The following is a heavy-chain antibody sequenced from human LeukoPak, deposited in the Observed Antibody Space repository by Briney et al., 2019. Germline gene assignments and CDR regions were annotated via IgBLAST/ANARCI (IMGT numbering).Heavy chain of an antibody. Sequence: GSSVKVSCKASGGTFSSYAISWVRQAPGQGLEWMGRIIPILGIANYAQKFQGRVTITADESTSTAYMELSSLRSEDTAVYYCARDSSGYYLRLYYYYMDVWGKGITVTVSS. D-gene: IGHD3-22*01. CDR2: IIPILGIA. J-gene: IGHJ6*03. V-gene: IGHV1-69*04. CDR3: ARDSSGYYLRLYYYYMDV. CDR1: GGTFSSYA.